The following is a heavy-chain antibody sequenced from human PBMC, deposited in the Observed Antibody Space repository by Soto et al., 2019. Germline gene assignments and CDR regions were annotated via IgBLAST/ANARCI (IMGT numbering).Heavy chain of an antibody. J-gene: IGHJ4*02. D-gene: IGHD3-9*01. CDR3: ARHYDILTGYYIPYYFDY. V-gene: IGHV4-59*08. Sequence: QVQLQESGPGLVKPSETLSLTCTVSGGSISSYYWSWIRQPPGKGLEWIGYIYYSGSTNYNPSLKSRVTISVDTSKNQFSLKLSSVTAADTVVYYCARHYDILTGYYIPYYFDYWGQGTLVTVSS. CDR1: GGSISSYY. CDR2: IYYSGST.